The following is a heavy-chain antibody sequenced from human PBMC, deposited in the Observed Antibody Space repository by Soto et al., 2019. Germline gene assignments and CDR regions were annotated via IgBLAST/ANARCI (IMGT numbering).Heavy chain of an antibody. Sequence: PSETLSLTCTVSGGSVSSGSYYWSWIRQPPGKGLEWIGYIYYSGSTNYNPSLKSRVTISVDTSKNQFSLKLSSVTAADTAVYYCARDLSKYSSGYTYWGQGTLVTVSS. CDR3: ARDLSKYSSGYTY. CDR2: IYYSGST. CDR1: GGSVSSGSYY. V-gene: IGHV4-61*01. J-gene: IGHJ4*02. D-gene: IGHD5-18*01.